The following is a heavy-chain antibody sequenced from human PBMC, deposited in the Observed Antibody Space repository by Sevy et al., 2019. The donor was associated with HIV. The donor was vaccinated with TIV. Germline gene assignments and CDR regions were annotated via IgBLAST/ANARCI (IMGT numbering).Heavy chain of an antibody. CDR1: GFTFSSYS. CDR3: AKDRSSIGVPTYDYYGMDV. CDR2: ISYDGSNK. J-gene: IGHJ6*02. Sequence: GGSLRLSCAASGFTFSSYSMHWVRQAPGKGLEWVAVISYDGSNKYYADSVKGRFTISRDNSKNTLYLQMNSLRAEDTAVYYCAKDRSSIGVPTYDYYGMDVWGQGTTVTVSS. V-gene: IGHV3-30*18.